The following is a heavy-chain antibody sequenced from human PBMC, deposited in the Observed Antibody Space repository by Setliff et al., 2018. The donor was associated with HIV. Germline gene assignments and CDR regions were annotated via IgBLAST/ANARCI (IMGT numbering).Heavy chain of an antibody. D-gene: IGHD5-12*01. CDR2: ISPYTGNA. Sequence: ASVKVSCKASGYSFINYGISWVRQAPGQGPEWMGWISPYTGNADYAPRLLGRVTMTTDRSKNQLSLNLKSVSAADTAVYYCARASREYTGYDYWYFDYWGQGTQVTVSS. CDR1: GYSFINYG. V-gene: IGHV1-18*01. J-gene: IGHJ4*02. CDR3: ARASREYTGYDYWYFDY.